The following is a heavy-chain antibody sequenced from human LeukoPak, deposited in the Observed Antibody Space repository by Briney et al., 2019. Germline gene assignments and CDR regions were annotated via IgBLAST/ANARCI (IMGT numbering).Heavy chain of an antibody. Sequence: ASVKVSCKASGYTFTSYYMHWVRQAPGQGLEWMGGIIPIFGTANYAQKFQGRVTITADESTSTAYMELSSLRSEDTAVYYCARDRRDGYNPLLDVWGKGTTVTISS. CDR1: GYTFTSYY. CDR2: IIPIFGTA. D-gene: IGHD5-24*01. CDR3: ARDRRDGYNPLLDV. J-gene: IGHJ6*04. V-gene: IGHV1-69*13.